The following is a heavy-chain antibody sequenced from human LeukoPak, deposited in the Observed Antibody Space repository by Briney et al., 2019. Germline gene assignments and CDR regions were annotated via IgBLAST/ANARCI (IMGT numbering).Heavy chain of an antibody. CDR3: ARGPYAYTSSATLGSYNWFDP. J-gene: IGHJ5*02. Sequence: GESLKISCKVSGYSFTSYCIGWVRQMPGKGLEWMGIIYPGDSGPTYSPSFQGQVTISVDKSISTAYLQWSSLKASDTAMYYCARGPYAYTSSATLGSYNWFDPWGQGSLVTVSS. D-gene: IGHD2-2*02. CDR1: GYSFTSYC. V-gene: IGHV5-51*01. CDR2: IYPGDSGP.